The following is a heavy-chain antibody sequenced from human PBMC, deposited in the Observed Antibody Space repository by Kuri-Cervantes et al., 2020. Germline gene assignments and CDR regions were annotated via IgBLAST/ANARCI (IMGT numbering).Heavy chain of an antibody. V-gene: IGHV3-23*01. Sequence: GGSLRLPCAASGFTFSSYAMSWVRQAPGKGLEWVSAISGSGGSTYYADSVKGRFTISRDNSKNTLYLQMNSLRAEDTAVYYCAKRGGSGSYYNVRGGENYFDYWGQGTLVTVSS. CDR1: GFTFSSYA. D-gene: IGHD3-10*01. J-gene: IGHJ4*02. CDR2: ISGSGGST. CDR3: AKRGGSGSYYNVRGGENYFDY.